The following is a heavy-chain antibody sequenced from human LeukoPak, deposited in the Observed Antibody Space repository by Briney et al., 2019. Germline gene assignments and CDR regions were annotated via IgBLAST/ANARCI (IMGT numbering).Heavy chain of an antibody. J-gene: IGHJ4*02. D-gene: IGHD6-13*01. CDR2: IIGSGSST. Sequence: PGGSLRLSCAASGFTFSSYAMSWVRQAPGKGRGWGSAIIGSGSSTYYADSVKGRFTISRDNSKNTLFLQMNSLRAEDTAVYYCAKDRAQQLVLDFWGQGTLVTVSS. V-gene: IGHV3-23*01. CDR1: GFTFSSYA. CDR3: AKDRAQQLVLDF.